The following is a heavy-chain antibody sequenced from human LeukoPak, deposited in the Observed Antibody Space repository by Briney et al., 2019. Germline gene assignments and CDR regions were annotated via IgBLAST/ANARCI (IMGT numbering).Heavy chain of an antibody. D-gene: IGHD6-13*01. V-gene: IGHV4-59*11. CDR1: GGSLSSHY. J-gene: IGHJ4*02. CDR2: IYYSGTT. Sequence: PSEALSLTCTVSGGSLSSHYWSWIRQPPGKGLEWIGYIYYSGTTNYNPSLKSRVTISVDTSKNQFSLKLSSVTAADTAVYYCARGVYIAAAQYGYWGQGTLVTVSS. CDR3: ARGVYIAAAQYGY.